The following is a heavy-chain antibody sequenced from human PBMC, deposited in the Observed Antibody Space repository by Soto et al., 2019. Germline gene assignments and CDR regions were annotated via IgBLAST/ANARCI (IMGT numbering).Heavy chain of an antibody. D-gene: IGHD2-15*01. Sequence: GGSLRLSCAASGFTFSSYSMNWVRQAPGKGLEWVSSISSSSSYIYYADSVKGRFTISRDNAKNSLYLQMNSLRAEDTAVYYCARAGFPSHCSGGSYDQGYYYYYYMDVWGKGTTVTVSS. J-gene: IGHJ6*03. V-gene: IGHV3-21*01. CDR2: ISSSSSYI. CDR1: GFTFSSYS. CDR3: ARAGFPSHCSGGSYDQGYYYYYYMDV.